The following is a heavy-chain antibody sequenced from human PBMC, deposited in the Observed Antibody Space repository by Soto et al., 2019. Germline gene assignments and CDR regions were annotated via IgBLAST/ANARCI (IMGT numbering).Heavy chain of an antibody. CDR3: ARLNGYSGYEGFDY. CDR1: GFSFSSYN. V-gene: IGHV3-21*01. J-gene: IGHJ4*02. CDR2: ISGRSSSI. Sequence: GGSLRLSCAASGFSFSSYNMNWVRQAPGKGLEWVSSISGRSSSIYYADSVKGRFTISTDNARNSLFLQMNSLRAEDTAVYYCARLNGYSGYEGFDYWGQGTLVTVSS. D-gene: IGHD5-12*01.